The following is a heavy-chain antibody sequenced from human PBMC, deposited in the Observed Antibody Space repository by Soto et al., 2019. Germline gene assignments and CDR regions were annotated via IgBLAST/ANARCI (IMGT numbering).Heavy chain of an antibody. D-gene: IGHD6-13*01. J-gene: IGHJ6*02. Sequence: PSETLSLTCAVSGGSISSGGYSWSWIRQASGKGLEWIAYIHHSGSTYYNPSLKSRVTISPDRSKNRFSLKLTYVTAADTAVYYCATLGIAAAGNYYYYGMDVWGQGTTVTVSS. CDR1: GGSISSGGYS. CDR3: ATLGIAAAGNYYYYGMDV. V-gene: IGHV4-30-2*01. CDR2: IHHSGST.